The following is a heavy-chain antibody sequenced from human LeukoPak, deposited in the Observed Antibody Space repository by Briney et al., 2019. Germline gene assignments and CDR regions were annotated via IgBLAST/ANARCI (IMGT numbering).Heavy chain of an antibody. J-gene: IGHJ3*02. CDR2: IIPIFGTA. CDR3: ARARPDTYYYDSSGYYYAFDI. Sequence: SVKVSCKASGGTFTSYAISWVRQAPGQGLEWMGGIIPIFGTANYAQKFQGRVTITADGSTSTAYMELSSLRSEDTAVYYCARARPDTYYYDSSGYYYAFDIWGQGTMVTVSS. D-gene: IGHD3-22*01. V-gene: IGHV1-69*01. CDR1: GGTFTSYA.